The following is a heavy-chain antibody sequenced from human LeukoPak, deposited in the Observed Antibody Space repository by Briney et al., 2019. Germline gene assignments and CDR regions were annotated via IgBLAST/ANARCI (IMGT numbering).Heavy chain of an antibody. V-gene: IGHV3-30*18. CDR3: AKLQDLDYTKVRYYGMDV. CDR1: GFIFTSYA. D-gene: IGHD4-11*01. Sequence: GGSPRLSCTASGFIFTSYAMHWVRQAPGKGLEWVAVISYDGNNKYYADSVKGRFTISRDNSKNTLYLQMNSLRAEDTAVYYCAKLQDLDYTKVRYYGMDVWGQGTTVTVSS. J-gene: IGHJ6*02. CDR2: ISYDGNNK.